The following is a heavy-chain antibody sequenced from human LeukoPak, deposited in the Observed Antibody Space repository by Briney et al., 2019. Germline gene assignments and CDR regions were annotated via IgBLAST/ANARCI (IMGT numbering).Heavy chain of an antibody. D-gene: IGHD3-10*01. V-gene: IGHV4-4*07. J-gene: IGHJ5*02. CDR3: ARERYYYGSGSYRTNWFDP. Sequence: SETLSLTCTVSGGSISSYYWSWIRQPAGKGLEWIGRIYTSGSTNYNPSLKSRVTMSVDTSKNQFSLKPSSVTAADTAVYYCARERYYYGSGSYRTNWFDPWGQGTLVTVSS. CDR2: IYTSGST. CDR1: GGSISSYY.